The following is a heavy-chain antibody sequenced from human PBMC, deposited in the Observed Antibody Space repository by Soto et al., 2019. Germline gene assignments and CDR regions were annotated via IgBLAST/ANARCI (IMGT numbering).Heavy chain of an antibody. CDR1: GGTFSSYA. CDR2: IIPIFGTA. CDR3: ARSSSIAVALRYFDL. J-gene: IGHJ2*01. Sequence: QVQLVQSGAEVKKPGSSVKVSSKASGGTFSSYAISWVRQAPGQGLEWMGGIIPIFGTANYAQKFQGRVTITADESTSTAYMELSSLRSEDTAVYYCARSSSIAVALRYFDLWGRGTLVTVSS. D-gene: IGHD6-19*01. V-gene: IGHV1-69*01.